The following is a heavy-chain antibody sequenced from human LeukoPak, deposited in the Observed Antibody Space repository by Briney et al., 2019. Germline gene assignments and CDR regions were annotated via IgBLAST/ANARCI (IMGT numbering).Heavy chain of an antibody. CDR1: GFTFIDYA. CDR2: IRYGADSA. J-gene: IGHJ4*02. Sequence: GGTLRLSCAASGFTFIDYAMTWVRQAPGKGLEWVSTIRYGADSAYYTDSVKGRFTISRDNSKNTVYLQMNSLRVDDTAVYYCAKGLTTHDYWGQGTLVTVSS. V-gene: IGHV3-23*01. D-gene: IGHD4-11*01. CDR3: AKGLTTHDY.